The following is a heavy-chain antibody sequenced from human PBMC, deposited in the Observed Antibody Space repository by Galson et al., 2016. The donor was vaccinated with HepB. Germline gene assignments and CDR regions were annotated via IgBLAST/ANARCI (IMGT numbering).Heavy chain of an antibody. CDR3: SRRGYSTTGDDDY. D-gene: IGHD2/OR15-2a*01. CDR1: GFTFSSYG. Sequence: SLRLSCAASGFTFSSYGMHWARQAPGKGLEWVAVISNDDHNTDYADSVEGRFTISRGKSHTTLYLQMNSLRAEDPAMYYCSRRGYSTTGDDDYWGQGTLVTVSS. V-gene: IGHV3-30*03. J-gene: IGHJ4*02. CDR2: ISNDDHNT.